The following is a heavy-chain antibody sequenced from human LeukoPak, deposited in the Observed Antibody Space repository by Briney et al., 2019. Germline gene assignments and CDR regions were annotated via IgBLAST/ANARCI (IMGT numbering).Heavy chain of an antibody. D-gene: IGHD4-17*01. CDR1: GFSLSSSGVG. CDR2: IYWDDDK. Sequence: SGPTLVNPTQTLTLTCTFSGFSLSSSGVGVGWIRQPPGKALEWLAVIYWDDDKRYSPSLKSRLTITKDTSKNRVVLTMTNMDPVDTATYYCAHRTTAPFNFDYWGQGTLVTVSS. CDR3: AHRTTAPFNFDY. V-gene: IGHV2-5*02. J-gene: IGHJ4*02.